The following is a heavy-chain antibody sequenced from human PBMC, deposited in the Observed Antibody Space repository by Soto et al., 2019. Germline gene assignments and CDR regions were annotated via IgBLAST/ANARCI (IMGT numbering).Heavy chain of an antibody. CDR2: IYQSGVT. Sequence: SEALSLTCNMSGDSYSISTYSWSWIRQPPGKALQWIGFIYQSGVTSYNPSLASRVSISLDRSNNQCSLKLKSVTAADTAVYFCAGMPYTSGLRFDPWGPGTLVTVSS. V-gene: IGHV4-30-2*01. CDR3: AGMPYTSGLRFDP. D-gene: IGHD6-19*01. J-gene: IGHJ5*02. CDR1: GDSYSISTYS.